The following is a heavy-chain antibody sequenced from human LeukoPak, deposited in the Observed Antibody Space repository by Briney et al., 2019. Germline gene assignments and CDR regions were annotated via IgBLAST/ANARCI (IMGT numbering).Heavy chain of an antibody. D-gene: IGHD3-22*01. CDR1: GGSISSYY. J-gene: IGHJ1*01. CDR3: ARGKYYYDSTFFQH. V-gene: IGHV4-59*01. Sequence: SETLSLTCTVSGGSISSYYWSWIRQPPGKGLEWIGYIYYSGSTNYNPSLKSRVTISVDTSKNQFSLKLSSVTAAGTAVHYCARGKYYYDSTFFQHWGQGTLVTVSS. CDR2: IYYSGST.